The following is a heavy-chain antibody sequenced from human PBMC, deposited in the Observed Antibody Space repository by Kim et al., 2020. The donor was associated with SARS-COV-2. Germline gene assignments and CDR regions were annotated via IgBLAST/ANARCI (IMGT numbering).Heavy chain of an antibody. CDR1: GFTFSSYG. J-gene: IGHJ4*02. Sequence: GGSLRLSCAASGFTFSSYGMHWVRQAPGKGLEWVAVIWYDGSNKYYADSLKSRFTISRDNSKNTLYLQMNSLRAEDTAVYYCARDLGIAAAGTFDYWGQGTLVTVSS. CDR3: ARDLGIAAAGTFDY. CDR2: IWYDGSNK. D-gene: IGHD6-13*01. V-gene: IGHV3-33*01.